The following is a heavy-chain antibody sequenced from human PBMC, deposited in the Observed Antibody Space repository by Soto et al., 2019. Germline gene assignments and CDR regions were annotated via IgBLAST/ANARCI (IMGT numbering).Heavy chain of an antibody. D-gene: IGHD5-12*01. CDR3: ARWGDGYGF. CDR2: IRSKANSYAT. V-gene: IGHV3-73*02. CDR1: GFTFSGSA. J-gene: IGHJ4*02. Sequence: VQLVESGGGLVQPGGSLKLSCAASGFTFSGSAMHWVRQASGKGLEWVGRIRSKANSYATGYAASVKGRFTISRDDSKNRAYLQMNSLKTEDTAVYYCARWGDGYGFWGQGTLVTVSS.